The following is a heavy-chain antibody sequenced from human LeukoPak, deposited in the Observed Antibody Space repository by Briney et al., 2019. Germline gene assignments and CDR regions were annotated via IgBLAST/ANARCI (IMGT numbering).Heavy chain of an antibody. CDR3: ATASYYDSSGYSDY. CDR1: GYTFTGYY. CDR2: INPNSGGT. J-gene: IGHJ4*02. D-gene: IGHD3-22*01. Sequence: ASVKVSCKASGYTFTGYYMHWVRQAPGQGLEWMGWINPNSGGTNYAQKFQGRVTMTRDTSISTAYMELSRLRSDDTAVYYCATASYYDSSGYSDYWGQGTLVTVSS. V-gene: IGHV1-2*02.